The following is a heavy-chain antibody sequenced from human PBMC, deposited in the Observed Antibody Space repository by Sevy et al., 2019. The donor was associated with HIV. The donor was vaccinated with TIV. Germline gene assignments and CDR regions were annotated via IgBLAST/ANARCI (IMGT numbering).Heavy chain of an antibody. Sequence: SETLSLTCSVSGGSISSGTYYWGWIRRPPGKGLEWIGTICYSGSTYYNSSLKSRVTISVDTSKNQFSLKLSSVTAADTAVYYCARHRNSLDMAAAGNWSDPWGQGTLVTVSS. J-gene: IGHJ5*02. CDR1: GGSISSGTYY. D-gene: IGHD6-13*01. V-gene: IGHV4-39*01. CDR3: ARHRNSLDMAAAGNWSDP. CDR2: ICYSGST.